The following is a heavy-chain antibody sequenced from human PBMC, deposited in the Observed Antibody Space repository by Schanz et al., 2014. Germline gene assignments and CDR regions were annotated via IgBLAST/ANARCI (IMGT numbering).Heavy chain of an antibody. Sequence: EVQLVESGGGLVQPGGSLRLSCAASGFTFSDSWMHWVRQAPGKGLEWVSSISWNSGSVAYADSVKGRFTISRDDAKNSLYLQMNSLRAEDTAVYYCARGRGYSGGHFDYWGQGSLVTVSS. D-gene: IGHD2-15*01. CDR2: ISWNSGSV. J-gene: IGHJ4*02. CDR3: ARGRGYSGGHFDY. CDR1: GFTFSDSW. V-gene: IGHV3-9*01.